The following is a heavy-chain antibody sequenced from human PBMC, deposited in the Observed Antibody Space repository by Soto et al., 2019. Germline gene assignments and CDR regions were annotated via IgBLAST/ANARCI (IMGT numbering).Heavy chain of an antibody. CDR3: ARLYEARPDY. Sequence: QLQLQESGPGLVKTSETLSLTCTVSGVSISSGFYYWGWIRQPPGKGLEWIGSIYYSGSTYYNPSLKSRVPISEDTSKNQFSLKLSSATAADTAVYYCARLYEARPDYWGQGTLVTVSS. D-gene: IGHD2-8*01. V-gene: IGHV4-39*01. CDR2: IYYSGST. J-gene: IGHJ4*02. CDR1: GVSISSGFYY.